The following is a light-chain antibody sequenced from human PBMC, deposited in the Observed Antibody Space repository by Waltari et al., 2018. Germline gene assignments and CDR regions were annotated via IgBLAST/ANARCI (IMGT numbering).Light chain of an antibody. CDR1: SSDVGGYNY. J-gene: IGLJ3*02. V-gene: IGLV2-11*01. CDR2: DIN. Sequence: QSALTQPRPLSGSPGQSVTIPCTGTSSDVGGYNYVSWYQQHPDKAPNLIIYDINKRPSGVPDRFSGSKSGNTASLTISGLQAEDEADYYCCSYVGSNIYWVFGGGTKLTVL. CDR3: CSYVGSNIYWV.